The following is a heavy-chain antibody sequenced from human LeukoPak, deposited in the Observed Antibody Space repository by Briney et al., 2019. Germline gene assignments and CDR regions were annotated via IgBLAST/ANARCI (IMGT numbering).Heavy chain of an antibody. CDR2: INPNSGGT. D-gene: IGHD3-10*01. J-gene: IGHJ4*02. V-gene: IGHV1-2*02. CDR3: VPFGELSPPFDY. Sequence: GASVKVSCKASGYTFTGYYMHWVRQAPGQGLEWMGWINPNSGGTNYAQKFQRRVTMTRDTSISTAYMELSRLRSDDTAVYYCVPFGELSPPFDYWGQGTLVTVSS. CDR1: GYTFTGYY.